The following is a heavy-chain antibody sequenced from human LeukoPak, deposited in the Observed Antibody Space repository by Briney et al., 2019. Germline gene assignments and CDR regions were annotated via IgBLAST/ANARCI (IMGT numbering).Heavy chain of an antibody. D-gene: IGHD6-6*01. V-gene: IGHV1-2*02. CDR1: GYIFSDFP. J-gene: IGHJ6*03. CDR2: INANSGGT. Sequence: ASVKVSCKASGYIFSDFPIYWVRQAPEQGRERRGWINANSGGTDFAQKFQGRVTMTRDTSISTAYMELTSLRSDDTAVYYCARDPSGLGYYYFYMDVWGKGTTVTVSS. CDR3: ARDPSGLGYYYFYMDV.